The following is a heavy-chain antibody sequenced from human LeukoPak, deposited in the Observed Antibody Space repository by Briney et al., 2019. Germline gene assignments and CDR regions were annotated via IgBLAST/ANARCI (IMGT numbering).Heavy chain of an antibody. D-gene: IGHD2-15*01. CDR3: ARDRDGLYCSGGSCYSAEYYYYYGMDV. J-gene: IGHJ6*02. CDR1: GFTFSSYG. CDR2: IWYDGSNK. V-gene: IGHV3-33*01. Sequence: GGSLRLSCAASGFTFSSYGMHWVRQAPGKGLEWVAVIWYDGSNKYYADSVKGRFTISRDNSKNTLYLQMNSLRAEDTAVYYCARDRDGLYCSGGSCYSAEYYYYYGMDVWGQGTTVTVSS.